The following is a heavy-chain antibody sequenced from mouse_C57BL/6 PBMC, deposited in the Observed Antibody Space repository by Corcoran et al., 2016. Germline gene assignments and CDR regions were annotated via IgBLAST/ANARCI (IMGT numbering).Heavy chain of an antibody. CDR3: ASELRSVHYFDY. V-gene: IGHV9-3*01. CDR1: GYTFTTYG. J-gene: IGHJ2*01. D-gene: IGHD3-2*02. CDR2: INTYSGVP. Sequence: QIQLVQSGPELKKPGETVKISCKASGYTFTTYGMSWVKQAPGKGLKWMGWINTYSGVPTYADDFKGRFAFSLETSASTAYLQINNLKNEDTATYFSASELRSVHYFDYWGQGTTLTVSS.